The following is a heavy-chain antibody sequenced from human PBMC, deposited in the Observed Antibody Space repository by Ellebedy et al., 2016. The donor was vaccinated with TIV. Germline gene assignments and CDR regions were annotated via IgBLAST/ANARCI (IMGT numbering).Heavy chain of an antibody. J-gene: IGHJ6*03. CDR1: GFTFSDYY. Sequence: GGSLRLSXAASGFTFSDYYMSWIRQAPGKGLEWVSYISSSGSTIYYADSVKGRFTISRDNAKNSLYLQMNSLRAEDTAVYYCAREVYGGYSYYYYYMDVWGKGTTVTVSS. V-gene: IGHV3-11*04. CDR2: ISSSGSTI. CDR3: AREVYGGYSYYYYYMDV. D-gene: IGHD5-12*01.